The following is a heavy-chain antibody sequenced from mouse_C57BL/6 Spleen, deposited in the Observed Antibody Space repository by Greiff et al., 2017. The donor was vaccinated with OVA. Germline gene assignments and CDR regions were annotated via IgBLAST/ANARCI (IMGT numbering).Heavy chain of an antibody. J-gene: IGHJ2*01. V-gene: IGHV1-55*01. Sequence: QVQLKQPGAELVKPGASVKMSCKASGYTFTSYWITWVKQRPGQGLEWIGDIYPGSGSTNYNEKFKSKATLTVDTSSSTAYMQLSSLTSEDSAVYYCAREGNCDVGHYFDYWGQGTTLTVSS. D-gene: IGHD4-1*01. CDR2: IYPGSGST. CDR3: AREGNCDVGHYFDY. CDR1: GYTFTSYW.